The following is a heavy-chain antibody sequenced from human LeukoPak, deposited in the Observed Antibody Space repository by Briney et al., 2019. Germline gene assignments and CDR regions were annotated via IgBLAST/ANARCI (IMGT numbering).Heavy chain of an antibody. CDR2: IKSKTDGGTT. Sequence: GGSLGLSCAASGFTFSNAWMSWVRQAPGKGLEWVGRIKSKTDGGTTDYAAPVKGRFTISRDDSKNTLYLQMNSLKTGDTAVYYCTTDDYYYGMDVWGQGTTVTVSS. CDR1: GFTFSNAW. V-gene: IGHV3-15*01. J-gene: IGHJ6*02. CDR3: TTDDYYYGMDV.